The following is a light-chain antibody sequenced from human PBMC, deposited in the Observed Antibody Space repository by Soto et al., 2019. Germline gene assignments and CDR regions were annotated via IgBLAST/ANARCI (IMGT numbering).Light chain of an antibody. Sequence: QYVLTQPPSVSGAPGQRVTISCTGSSSNIGAGYVVHWYQQLPGTAPKLLLYGNSNRPSGVPDRFSGSKSGTSASLAITGLQAEDEADYYCQSYDSSLSGSVFGGGTKLTVL. CDR3: QSYDSSLSGSV. CDR2: GNS. V-gene: IGLV1-40*01. J-gene: IGLJ2*01. CDR1: SSNIGAGYV.